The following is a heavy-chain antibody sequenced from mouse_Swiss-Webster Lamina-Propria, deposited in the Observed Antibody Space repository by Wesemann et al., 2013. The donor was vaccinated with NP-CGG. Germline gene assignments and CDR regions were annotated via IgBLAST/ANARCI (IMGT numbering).Heavy chain of an antibody. D-gene: IGHD2-10*02. V-gene: IGHV1-55*01. CDR3: TRDLVWSFAY. J-gene: IGHJ3*01. CDR2: IYPGSGST. Sequence: VKQRPGQGLEWIGNIYPGSGSTNYDEKFKSKATLTVDTSSSTAYMQLSSLTSEDSAVYYCTRDLVWSFAYWGQGTLVTVSA.